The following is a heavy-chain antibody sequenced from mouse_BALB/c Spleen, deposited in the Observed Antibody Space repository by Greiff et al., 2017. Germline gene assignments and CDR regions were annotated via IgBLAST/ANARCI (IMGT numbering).Heavy chain of an antibody. CDR1: GYSITSDYA. D-gene: IGHD4-1*01. Sequence: EVKLEESGPGLVKPSQSLSLTCTVTGYSITSDYAWNWIRQFPGNKLEWMGYISYSGSTSYNPSLKSRISITRDTSKNQFFLQLNSVTTEDTATYYCAKEGLTGTDAMDYWGQGTSVTVSS. CDR3: AKEGLTGTDAMDY. V-gene: IGHV3-2*02. J-gene: IGHJ4*01. CDR2: ISYSGST.